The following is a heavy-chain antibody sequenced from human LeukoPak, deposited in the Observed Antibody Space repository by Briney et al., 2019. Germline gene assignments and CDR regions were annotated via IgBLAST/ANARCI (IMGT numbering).Heavy chain of an antibody. CDR2: ISGSGGST. CDR1: GFXFSSYA. Sequence: GGSLRLSCAASGFXFSSYAMSWVRQAPGKGLEWVSAISGSGGSTYYADSVKGRFTISRDNSKNTLYLQMNSLRAEDTAVYYCAKEGGYYDSSGYKWSNFDYWGQGTLVTVSS. D-gene: IGHD3-22*01. J-gene: IGHJ4*02. V-gene: IGHV3-23*01. CDR3: AKEGGYYDSSGYKWSNFDY.